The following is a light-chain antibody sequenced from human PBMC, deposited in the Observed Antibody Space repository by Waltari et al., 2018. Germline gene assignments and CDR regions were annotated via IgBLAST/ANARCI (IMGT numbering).Light chain of an antibody. V-gene: IGLV1-47*01. CDR3: ATWDDSLSGPV. Sequence: QSVLTQPPSASGTPGPRVTISCSGTISNIGNNYLYSYQPLPGTAPKLLIYRNNQRPSGVPDRFSGSKSGTSASLAISGLRSEDEADYYCATWDDSLSGPVFGGGTKLTVL. J-gene: IGLJ3*02. CDR2: RNN. CDR1: ISNIGNNY.